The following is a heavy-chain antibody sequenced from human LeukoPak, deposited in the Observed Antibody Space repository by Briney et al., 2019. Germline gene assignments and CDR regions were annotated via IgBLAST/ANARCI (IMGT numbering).Heavy chain of an antibody. Sequence: ASVKVSCKASGGTFSSYAISWVRQAPGQGLEWMGRIIPILGIANYAQKFQGRVTITADKSTSTAYMELSSLRSEDTAVYYCASLSIAAAGTAPFDYWGQGTLVTVSS. CDR3: ASLSIAAAGTAPFDY. D-gene: IGHD6-13*01. CDR1: GGTFSSYA. J-gene: IGHJ4*02. V-gene: IGHV1-69*04. CDR2: IIPILGIA.